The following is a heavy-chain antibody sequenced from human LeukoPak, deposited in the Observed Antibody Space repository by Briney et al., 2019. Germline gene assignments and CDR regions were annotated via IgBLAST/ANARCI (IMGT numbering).Heavy chain of an antibody. Sequence: ASVKVSCXASGGTFSSYAISWVRQAPGQGLEWMERIIPIFGTANYAQKFQGRVTITTDESTSTAYMELSSLRSEDTAVYYCARDVGVVVPAAMRGYNWFDPWGQGTLVTVSS. CDR3: ARDVGVVVPAAMRGYNWFDP. V-gene: IGHV1-69*05. J-gene: IGHJ5*02. D-gene: IGHD2-2*01. CDR1: GGTFSSYA. CDR2: IIPIFGTA.